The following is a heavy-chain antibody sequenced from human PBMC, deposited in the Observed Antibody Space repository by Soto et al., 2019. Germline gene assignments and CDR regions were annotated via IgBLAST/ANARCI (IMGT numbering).Heavy chain of an antibody. Sequence: SGGSLRLSCAASGFTFNNYGMHWVRQAPGKGLEWVAVIWYDASHKYYADSVKGRFTISRDNSKNTLYLQMSSLRGEDTAVYYCARDKTFGGTIGSAFDSWGQGTLVTVSS. V-gene: IGHV3-33*01. CDR1: GFTFNNYG. CDR3: ARDKTFGGTIGSAFDS. J-gene: IGHJ4*02. CDR2: IWYDASHK. D-gene: IGHD3-16*01.